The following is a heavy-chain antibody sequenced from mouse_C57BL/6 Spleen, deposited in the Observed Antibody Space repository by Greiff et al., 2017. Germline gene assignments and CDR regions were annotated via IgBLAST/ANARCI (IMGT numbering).Heavy chain of an antibody. CDR2: RSYSGST. Sequence: EVKLQESGPGLAKPSQSLSLPCSVTGYSITSDYWNWIRKFPGNKLEYMGYRSYSGSTYDKPSLQSRISITRDTSKNQYYLQLNSVTTEDTATYYCARDTTAYFGVRGTGTTVTVAS. CDR3: ARDTTAYFGV. D-gene: IGHD1-2*01. CDR1: GYSITSDY. J-gene: IGHJ1*03. V-gene: IGHV3-8*01.